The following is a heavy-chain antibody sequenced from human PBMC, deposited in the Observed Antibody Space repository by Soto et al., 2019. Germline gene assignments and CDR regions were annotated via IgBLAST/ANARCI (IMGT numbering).Heavy chain of an antibody. CDR2: IYYSGST. Sequence: PSETLSLTCTVSGGSISSSSYYWGWIRQPPGKGLEWIGSIYYSGSTYYNPSLKSRVTISVDTSKNQFSLKLSSVTAADTAVYYCARHATVGATEKFDYWGQGTLVTVSS. CDR3: ARHATVGATEKFDY. V-gene: IGHV4-39*01. D-gene: IGHD1-26*01. J-gene: IGHJ4*02. CDR1: GGSISSSSYY.